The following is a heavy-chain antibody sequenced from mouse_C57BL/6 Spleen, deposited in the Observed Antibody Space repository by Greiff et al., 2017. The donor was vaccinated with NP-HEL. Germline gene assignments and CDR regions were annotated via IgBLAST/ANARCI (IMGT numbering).Heavy chain of an antibody. CDR2: IDPEDGDP. Sequence: VQLQQSGAELVRPGASVKLSCTASGFNIKDYYMHWVKQRPEQGLEWIGRIDPEDGDPEYAPKFQGKATMTADTSSNTAYLQLSSLTSEDTAVYYCTTGYYGSRPYYDVWGTGTTVTVSS. CDR1: GFNIKDYY. CDR3: TTGYYGSRPYYDV. V-gene: IGHV14-1*01. J-gene: IGHJ1*03. D-gene: IGHD1-1*01.